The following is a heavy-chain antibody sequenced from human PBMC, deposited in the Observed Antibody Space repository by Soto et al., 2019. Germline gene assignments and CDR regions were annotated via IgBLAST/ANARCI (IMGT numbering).Heavy chain of an antibody. J-gene: IGHJ6*02. V-gene: IGHV3-23*01. Sequence: EVQLLESGGGLVQPGGSLRLSCAASGFTFSSYAMSWVRQAPGKGLEWVSAISGSGGSTYYADPVKGRLTISRDNSKNTLYLQINSLRAEDTAVYYWAKTRGRYCSVGSCYPYYYYGMDVGGQGTTVTVSS. D-gene: IGHD2-15*01. CDR3: AKTRGRYCSVGSCYPYYYYGMDV. CDR2: ISGSGGST. CDR1: GFTFSSYA.